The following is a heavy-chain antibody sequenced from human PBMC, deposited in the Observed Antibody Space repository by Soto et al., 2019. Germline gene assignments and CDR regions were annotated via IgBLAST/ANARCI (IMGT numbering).Heavy chain of an antibody. Sequence: QVQLVESGGGVVLPGRSLRVSCAASGFTFSTYDMHWVRQAPGKGLEWVAFSSYDGGKEFYADYVKARFTISGDNSQNTMYLEMNNLRHDDTAVYWCARGANSTLSGVVVSPSFEPLGQGTLVTVSS. CDR1: GFTFSTYD. V-gene: IGHV3-30*03. CDR2: SSYDGGKE. J-gene: IGHJ5*02. CDR3: ARGANSTLSGVVVSPSFEP. D-gene: IGHD3-3*01.